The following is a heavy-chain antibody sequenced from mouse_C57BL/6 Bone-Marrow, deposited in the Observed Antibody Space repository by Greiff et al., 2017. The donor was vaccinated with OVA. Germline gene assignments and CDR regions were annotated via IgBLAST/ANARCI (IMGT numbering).Heavy chain of an antibody. Sequence: VQLQQSGPELVKPGASVKISCKASGYTFTDYYMNWVKQSPGKSLEWIGDINPNNGGTSYNQKFKGKATLTVDKSSSTAYMELRSLTSEDSAVYYCARDYYPYWYFDVWGKGTTVTVSS. CDR2: INPNNGGT. CDR3: ARDYYPYWYFDV. CDR1: GYTFTDYY. D-gene: IGHD1-1*01. J-gene: IGHJ1*03. V-gene: IGHV1-26*01.